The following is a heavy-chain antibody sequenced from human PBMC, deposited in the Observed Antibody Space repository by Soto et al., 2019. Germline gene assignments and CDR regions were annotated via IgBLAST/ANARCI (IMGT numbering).Heavy chain of an antibody. J-gene: IGHJ6*02. CDR3: ARLTTTGITIFGVVRGYYYGMDV. D-gene: IGHD3-3*01. V-gene: IGHV1-2*02. CDR2: INPNSGGT. CDR1: GYTFTGYY. Sequence: GASVKVSCKASGYTFTGYYMHWVRQAPGQGLEWMGWINPNSGGTNYAQKFQGRVTMTRDTSISTAYMELSRLRSDDTAVYYCARLTTTGITIFGVVRGYYYGMDVWGQGTTVTVSS.